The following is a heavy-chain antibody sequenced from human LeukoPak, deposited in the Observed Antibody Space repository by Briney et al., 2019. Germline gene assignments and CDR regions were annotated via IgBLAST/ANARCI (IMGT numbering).Heavy chain of an antibody. CDR1: GYPISSGYY. Sequence: SETLSLTCAVSGYPISSGYYWGWIRQPPGKGLEWIGSIYHSGSTYYNPSLKSRVTISVDTSKNQFSLKLSSVTAADTAMYYCARLEEDFWSGKPAIAIDYWGQGTLVTVSS. D-gene: IGHD3-3*01. CDR3: ARLEEDFWSGKPAIAIDY. V-gene: IGHV4-38-2*01. J-gene: IGHJ4*02. CDR2: IYHSGST.